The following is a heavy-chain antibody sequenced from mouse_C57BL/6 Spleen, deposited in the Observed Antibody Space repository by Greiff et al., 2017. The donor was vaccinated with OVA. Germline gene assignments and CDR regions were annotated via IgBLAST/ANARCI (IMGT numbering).Heavy chain of an antibody. CDR1: GYSFTSYY. V-gene: IGHV1-66*01. CDR2: IYPGSGNT. CDR3: ARRSTVVAHFDY. J-gene: IGHJ2*01. D-gene: IGHD1-1*01. Sequence: QVQLQQSGPELVKPGASVKISCKASGYSFTSYYIHWVKQRPGQGLEWIGWIYPGSGNTKYNEKFKGKATLTADTSSSTAYMQLSSLTSEDSAVYYCARRSTVVAHFDYWGQGTTLTVSS.